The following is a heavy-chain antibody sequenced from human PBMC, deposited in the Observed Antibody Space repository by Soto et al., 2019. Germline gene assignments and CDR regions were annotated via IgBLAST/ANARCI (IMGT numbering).Heavy chain of an antibody. V-gene: IGHV3-48*01. Sequence: EVQLVESGGGLVQPGGSLRLSCAASGFTFSSYSMNWVRQAPGKGLGWVSYISSSSSTIYYADAVKGRFTISRDNAKHSLYLQMNSLRAEDTAVYYCASLGTAVSGGDYCGQGTLVTVSS. CDR3: ASLGTAVSGGDY. CDR2: ISSSSSTI. D-gene: IGHD1-1*01. CDR1: GFTFSSYS. J-gene: IGHJ4*02.